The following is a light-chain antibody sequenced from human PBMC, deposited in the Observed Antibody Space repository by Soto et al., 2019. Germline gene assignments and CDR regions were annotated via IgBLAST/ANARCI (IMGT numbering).Light chain of an antibody. J-gene: IGLJ2*01. Sequence: QSVLTQPSSVSGAPGQRVTISCTGRSSNIGAGYDVHWYQQLPGKAPKVLIYGNINRPSGVPDRFSGSKSGTSASLAITGLQAEDEADYYCQTWDTGIHVFGGGTKLTVL. V-gene: IGLV1-40*01. CDR3: QTWDTGIHV. CDR1: SSNIGAGYD. CDR2: GNI.